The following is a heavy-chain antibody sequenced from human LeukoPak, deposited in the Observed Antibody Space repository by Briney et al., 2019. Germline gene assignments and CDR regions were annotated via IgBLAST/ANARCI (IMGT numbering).Heavy chain of an antibody. Sequence: SETLSLTCTVSGGSISSGSYYWSWIRQPAGKGLEWVGRIHSSGSTNYNFSLKSRVTMSVDTSKNQFSLNLSSVTAADTAVYYCARINFGVVRGDFDYWGQGTLVTVSS. J-gene: IGHJ4*02. D-gene: IGHD3-3*01. CDR2: IHSSGST. CDR1: GGSISSGSYY. CDR3: ARINFGVVRGDFDY. V-gene: IGHV4-61*02.